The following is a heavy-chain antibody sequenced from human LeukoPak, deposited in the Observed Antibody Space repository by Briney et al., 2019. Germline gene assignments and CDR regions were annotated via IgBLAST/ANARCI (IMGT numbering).Heavy chain of an antibody. D-gene: IGHD3-9*01. Sequence: SQTLSLTXTVSGGSISRGDYYWSWIRQPPGKGLEWIGYIYYSGSTYYNPSLKSRVTISVDTSKNQFSLKLSSVTAADTAVYYCARARFRYFDWLSFGRAFDIWGQGTMVTVSS. CDR1: GGSISRGDYY. V-gene: IGHV4-30-4*08. J-gene: IGHJ3*02. CDR2: IYYSGST. CDR3: ARARFRYFDWLSFGRAFDI.